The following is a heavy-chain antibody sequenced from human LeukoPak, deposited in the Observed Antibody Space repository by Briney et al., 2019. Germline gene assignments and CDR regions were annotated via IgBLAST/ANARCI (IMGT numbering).Heavy chain of an antibody. V-gene: IGHV3-23*03. CDR2: IYSGGST. Sequence: TGGSLRLSCAASGFTLSSYALSWVRQAPGKGLEWVSVIYSGGSTYYADSVKGRFTISRDNSKNSLFVQMNSLRAEDTAVYFCAKSRSGSANWALQIFDNWGQGTLVTVSS. D-gene: IGHD1-1*01. CDR3: AKSRSGSANWALQIFDN. CDR1: GFTLSSYA. J-gene: IGHJ4*02.